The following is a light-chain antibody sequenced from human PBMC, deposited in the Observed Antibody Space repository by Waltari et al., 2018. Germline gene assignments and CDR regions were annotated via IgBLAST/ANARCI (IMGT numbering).Light chain of an antibody. J-gene: IGKJ2*01. CDR2: GAS. Sequence: EIVLTQSPGTLSFSPGERATLSCRASQSVSSDYLAWYQQKPGQAPRLLIYGASTRVTDIPDRFSGSGSGTDFTLTISRLEPEDFAVYYCQQYGSSLYTFGQGTKLEIK. CDR3: QQYGSSLYT. V-gene: IGKV3-20*01. CDR1: QSVSSDY.